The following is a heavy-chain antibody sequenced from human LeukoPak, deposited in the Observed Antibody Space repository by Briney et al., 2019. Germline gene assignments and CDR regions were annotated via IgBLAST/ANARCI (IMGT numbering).Heavy chain of an antibody. J-gene: IGHJ2*01. D-gene: IGHD1-26*01. V-gene: IGHV4-59*01. CDR2: IYYSGRT. Sequence: SETLSLICTVSGGSISTYYWSWIRQPPGKGLEWIGYIYYSGRTNYNPSLKSRVTISVDTSKNQFSLKLNSVTAADTAVYYCARNGGSYSLDLWGRGALVTVSS. CDR1: GGSISTYY. CDR3: ARNGGSYSLDL.